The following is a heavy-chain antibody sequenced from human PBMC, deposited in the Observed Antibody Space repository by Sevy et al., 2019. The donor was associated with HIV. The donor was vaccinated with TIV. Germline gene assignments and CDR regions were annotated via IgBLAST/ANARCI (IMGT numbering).Heavy chain of an antibody. CDR1: GFTFSDYA. V-gene: IGHV3-30*04. J-gene: IGHJ4*02. CDR2: ISYHGRNQ. CDR3: ARKQFVLPFDY. D-gene: IGHD6-6*01. Sequence: GGSLRLSCAASGFTFSDYAIHWVRQAQGKGLEGLAVISYHGRNQFYADSVRGRFTISRDDSKNTVYLQMNSLRPDDTAVYYCARKQFVLPFDYWGQGTLVTVSS.